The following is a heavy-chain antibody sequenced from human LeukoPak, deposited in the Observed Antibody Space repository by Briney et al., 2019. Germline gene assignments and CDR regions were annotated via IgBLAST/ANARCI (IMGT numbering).Heavy chain of an antibody. CDR1: GFTFNTYS. V-gene: IGHV3-21*01. J-gene: IGHJ4*02. CDR3: AKVRWDNSGWYYLDS. Sequence: PGGSLRLSCEASGFTFNTYSMNWARQAPGKGLEWVSSIDSSGGYMFYADSVKGRFTISRDNSKSTLYLQMNSLRTEDTAVYYCAKVRWDNSGWYYLDSWGQGTLVTVSS. D-gene: IGHD6-19*01. CDR2: IDSSGGYM.